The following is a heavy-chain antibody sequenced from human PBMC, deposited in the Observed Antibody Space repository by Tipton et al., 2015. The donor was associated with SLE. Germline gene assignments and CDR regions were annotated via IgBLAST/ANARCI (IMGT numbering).Heavy chain of an antibody. V-gene: IGHV4-59*12. Sequence: TLSLTCTVSGASISSYYWSWIRQPPGKGLEWIGYIYYSGSTNYNPSLKSRVSMSVDTSKSQFSLKLSSVTAADTAVYYCAGGPVGIFGVVGDIWGQGTRVTVSS. CDR2: IYYSGST. CDR3: AGGPVGIFGVVGDI. CDR1: GASISSYY. J-gene: IGHJ3*02. D-gene: IGHD3-3*01.